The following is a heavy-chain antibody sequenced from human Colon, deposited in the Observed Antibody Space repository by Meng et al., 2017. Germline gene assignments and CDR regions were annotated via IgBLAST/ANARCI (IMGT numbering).Heavy chain of an antibody. CDR2: ITPMFGLV. D-gene: IGHD3-16*01. CDR1: GRTFNTYT. CDR3: GDTGGTVGEAFEN. J-gene: IGHJ3*02. Sequence: SSVTVSFQASGRTFNTYTVSWVRQAPGQGHEGMGGITPMFGLVRYAQKFQGRVTIIADKSTSTAYMELSSLRSEDTAVDYCGDTGGTVGEAFENRGQGTRVTVSS. V-gene: IGHV1-69*10.